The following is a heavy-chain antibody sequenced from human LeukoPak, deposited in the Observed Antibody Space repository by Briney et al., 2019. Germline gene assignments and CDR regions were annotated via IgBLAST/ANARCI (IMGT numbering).Heavy chain of an antibody. CDR1: SXXYX. CDR3: ARGYYDSSGYTFPLDY. D-gene: IGHD3-22*01. Sequence: SXXYXWSWVRQPPGKGLEWIGYIYYSGSTYYNPSLKSRVTISVDTSKNQFSLKLSSVTAADTAVYYCARGYYDSSGYTFPLDYWGQGTLVTVSS. CDR2: IYYSGST. V-gene: IGHV4-30-4*01. J-gene: IGHJ4*02.